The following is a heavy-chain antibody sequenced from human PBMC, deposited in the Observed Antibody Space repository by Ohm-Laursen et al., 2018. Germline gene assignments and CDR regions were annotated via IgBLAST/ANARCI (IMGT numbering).Heavy chain of an antibody. CDR3: ANLGPLWEDIVVVPAARADYYYYGMDV. D-gene: IGHD2-2*01. V-gene: IGHV3-30*18. CDR2: ISYDGSNK. Sequence: SLRLSCAASGFTFSSYGMHWVRQAPGKGLEWVAVISYDGSNKYYADSVKGRFTISRDNSKNTLYLQMNSLRAEDTAVYYCANLGPLWEDIVVVPAARADYYYYGMDVWGQGTTVTVSS. J-gene: IGHJ6*02. CDR1: GFTFSSYG.